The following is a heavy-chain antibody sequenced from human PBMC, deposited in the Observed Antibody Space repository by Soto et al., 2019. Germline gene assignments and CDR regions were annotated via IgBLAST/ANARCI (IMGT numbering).Heavy chain of an antibody. CDR1: GGSISSGGYY. J-gene: IGHJ2*01. V-gene: IGHV4-31*03. Sequence: QVQLQESGPGLVKPSQTLSLTCTVSGGSISSGGYYWSWIRQHPGKGLEWIGYIYYSGSTYYNPSLKSRVTISVDTSKNQSSLKLSSVTAADTAVYYCARGGGYDFWSGYYTAGRYFDLWGRGTLVTVSS. CDR3: ARGGGYDFWSGYYTAGRYFDL. CDR2: IYYSGST. D-gene: IGHD3-3*01.